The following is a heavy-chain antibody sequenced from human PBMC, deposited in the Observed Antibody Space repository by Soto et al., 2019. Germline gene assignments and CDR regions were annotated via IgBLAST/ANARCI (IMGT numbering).Heavy chain of an antibody. V-gene: IGHV3-21*01. CDR1: GFTFSSYS. Sequence: GGSLRLSCAASGFTFSSYSMNWVRQAPGKGLEWVSSISSSSSYIYYADSVKGRFTISRDNAKNSLYLQMNSLRAEDTAVYYCARGLRFLEWPVDYWGQGTLVTVSS. CDR2: ISSSSSYI. J-gene: IGHJ4*02. CDR3: ARGLRFLEWPVDY. D-gene: IGHD3-3*01.